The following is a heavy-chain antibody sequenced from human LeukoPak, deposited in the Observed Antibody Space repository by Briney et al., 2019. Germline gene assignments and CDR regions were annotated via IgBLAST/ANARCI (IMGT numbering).Heavy chain of an antibody. V-gene: IGHV3-23*01. J-gene: IGHJ4*02. Sequence: GGSLRLSCAASGFTFSSYAMSWVRQAPGKGLEWVSAISGSGGSTYYADSVKGRFTISRDNSKNTLYLQMNSLRAEDTAVYYCAQAPPTVTTPRLKTHYFDYWGQGTLVTVSS. CDR1: GFTFSSYA. CDR3: AQAPPTVTTPRLKTHYFDY. CDR2: ISGSGGST. D-gene: IGHD4-17*01.